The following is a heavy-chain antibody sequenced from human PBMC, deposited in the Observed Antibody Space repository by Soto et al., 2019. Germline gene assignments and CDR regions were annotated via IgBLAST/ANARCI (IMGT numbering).Heavy chain of an antibody. D-gene: IGHD6-19*01. CDR1: GGSFRGYN. CDR3: ARGGEAVAGYYYSGLHV. Sequence: SETLSLTCAVSGGSFRGYNWNWIRQSPGKGLEWIGYIHYTGATRYNPSLKSRVTMSVDTSKNQISLKLSSVTAADTAVYYCARGGEAVAGYYYSGLHVWGPGTTVTVSS. J-gene: IGHJ6*02. V-gene: IGHV4-59*01. CDR2: IHYTGAT.